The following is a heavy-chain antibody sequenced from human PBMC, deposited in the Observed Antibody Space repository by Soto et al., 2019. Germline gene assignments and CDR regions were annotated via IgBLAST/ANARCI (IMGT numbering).Heavy chain of an antibody. V-gene: IGHV3-23*01. Sequence: EVQLLESGGDLVQPGRSLRLSCAASGFTFSGYAMSWVRQAPGKGLEWVSVIHGGGNSAYYADSVKGRFTLSSGNSKTTQPLQMGSLRGEDTAVYYGAENRGRVTTWGHFDYWGQGTLVTVSS. CDR3: AENRGRVTTWGHFDY. CDR1: GFTFSGYA. D-gene: IGHD4-17*01. CDR2: IHGGGNSA. J-gene: IGHJ4*02.